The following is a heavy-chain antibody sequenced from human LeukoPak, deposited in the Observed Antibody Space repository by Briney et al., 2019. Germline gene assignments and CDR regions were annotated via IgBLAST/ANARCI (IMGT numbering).Heavy chain of an antibody. D-gene: IGHD3-9*01. CDR2: IAPYEGDT. CDR1: GYVFGVYG. CDR3: ASNFIRTGYFGEYYLH. V-gene: IGHV1-18*01. J-gene: IGHJ1*01. Sequence: ASVKVSCTVSGYVFGVYGLSWVRQAPDQGLEWLGWIAPYEGDTQYTPKLQDRIILTADMATTTVYMELRSLRLDDTAVYYCASNFIRTGYFGEYYLHWGQGTQVVVSS.